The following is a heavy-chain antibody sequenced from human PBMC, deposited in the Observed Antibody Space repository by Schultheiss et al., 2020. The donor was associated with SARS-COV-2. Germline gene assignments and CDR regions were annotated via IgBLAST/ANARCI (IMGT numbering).Heavy chain of an antibody. V-gene: IGHV4-39*02. D-gene: IGHD3-3*02. Sequence: SETLSLTCTVSGGSINSYNNYNYYWGWIRQPPGKGLEWIGNIYYSGSTYYNPSLKSRVTMSVDTSKNHFSLKLTSVTAADTAVYYCAKAVPLLAFAKWSYCFDLWGRGTLVTVSS. CDR2: IYYSGST. CDR3: AKAVPLLAFAKWSYCFDL. J-gene: IGHJ5*02. CDR1: GGSINSYNNYNYY.